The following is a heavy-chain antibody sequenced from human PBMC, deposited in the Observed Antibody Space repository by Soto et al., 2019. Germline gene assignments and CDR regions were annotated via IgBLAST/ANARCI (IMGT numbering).Heavy chain of an antibody. Sequence: TLSLTCTVSSGSVSSGGYFWCWIRQLPGKGLEWIGYIYHTGSTFYKPSLKSRVTISLDTSKSQFSLRLTSVTAADTAMYFCAGSSARPMFDYWGPGTMVTVYS. D-gene: IGHD2-2*01. CDR3: AGSSARPMFDY. J-gene: IGHJ4*02. CDR2: IYHTGST. V-gene: IGHV4-31*03. CDR1: SGSVSSGGYF.